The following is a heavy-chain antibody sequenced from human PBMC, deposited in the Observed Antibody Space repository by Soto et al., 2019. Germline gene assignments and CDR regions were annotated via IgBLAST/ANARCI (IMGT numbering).Heavy chain of an antibody. CDR3: ARSPTRITMVREIDAFDI. V-gene: IGHV3-33*01. D-gene: IGHD3-10*01. CDR1: GFTFSSYG. J-gene: IGHJ3*02. Sequence: GGSLRLSCAASGFTFSSYGMHWVRQAPGKGLEWVAVIWYDGSNKYYADSVKGRFTISRDNSKNTLYLQMNSLRAEDTAVYYCARSPTRITMVREIDAFDIWGQGTMVTVSS. CDR2: IWYDGSNK.